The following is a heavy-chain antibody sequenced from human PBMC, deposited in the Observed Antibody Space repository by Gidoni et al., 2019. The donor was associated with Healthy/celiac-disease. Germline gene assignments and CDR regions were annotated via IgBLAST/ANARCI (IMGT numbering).Heavy chain of an antibody. CDR2: ISWNSGSI. V-gene: IGHV3-9*01. J-gene: IGHJ6*02. CDR1: GCTCAVYA. D-gene: IGHD6-6*01. CDR3: AKEIAARRYYYYGMDV. Sequence: EVQLVESGGGLLQPGRSLRRSGAASGCTCAVYAMHWVRQAPGECLEWVSGISWNSGSIGYADSVKGRFTISRDNAKNSLYLQMNSLRAEDTALYYCAKEIAARRYYYYGMDVWGQGTTVTVSS.